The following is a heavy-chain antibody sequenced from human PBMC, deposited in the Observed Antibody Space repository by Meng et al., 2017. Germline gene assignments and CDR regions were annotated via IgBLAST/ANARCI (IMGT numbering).Heavy chain of an antibody. CDR1: GFTFSSYS. J-gene: IGHJ3*02. CDR2: ISSSSSYI. Sequence: GESLKISCAASGFTFSSYSMNWVRQAPGKGLEWVSSISSSSSYIYYADSVKGRFTIPRDNAKNSLYLQMNSLRAEDTAVCYCARAREVTTVTTPEAFDIWGQGTMVTVSS. D-gene: IGHD4-17*01. V-gene: IGHV3-21*01. CDR3: ARAREVTTVTTPEAFDI.